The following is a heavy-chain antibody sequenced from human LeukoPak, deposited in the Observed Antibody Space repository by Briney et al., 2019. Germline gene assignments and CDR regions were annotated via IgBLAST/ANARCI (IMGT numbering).Heavy chain of an antibody. CDR2: IYSGGSA. Sequence: GGSLRLSCAASGITVSSNYMSWVRQAPGKGLEWVSVIYSGGSAYYADSVKGRFTISRDNSKNTLYLQMNSLRAEDTAVYYCARDLFGSPYDYVWGTPNDYWGQGTLVTVSS. D-gene: IGHD3-16*01. CDR3: ARDLFGSPYDYVWGTPNDY. CDR1: GITVSSNY. J-gene: IGHJ4*02. V-gene: IGHV3-66*01.